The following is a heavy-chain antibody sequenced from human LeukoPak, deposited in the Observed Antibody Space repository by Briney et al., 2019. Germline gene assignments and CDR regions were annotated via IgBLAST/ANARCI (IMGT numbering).Heavy chain of an antibody. D-gene: IGHD3-10*01. CDR1: GGSISSSSYY. J-gene: IGHJ3*02. CDR2: IYYSGST. CDR3: ARHVLVLLWFGDHPDAFDI. V-gene: IGHV4-39*01. Sequence: PSETLSLTCTVSGGSISSSSYYWGWIRQPPGKGLEWIGSIYYSGSTYYNPSLKSRVTISVDTSKNQFSLKLSSVTAADTAVYYCARHVLVLLWFGDHPDAFDIWGQGTMVTVSS.